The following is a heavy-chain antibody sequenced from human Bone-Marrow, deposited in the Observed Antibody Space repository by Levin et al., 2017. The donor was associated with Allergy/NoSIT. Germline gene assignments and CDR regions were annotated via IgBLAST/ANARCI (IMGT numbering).Heavy chain of an antibody. Sequence: GGSLRLSCAASGFTFSRYWMHWVRQAPGKGLVWVSRIDIDGSRTTYADSVKGRVTTSRDNAKNTLYLEMNSLRVEDTAVYYCARGYMSGGSRVWFFDLWGRGTLVTVSS. CDR2: IDIDGSRT. D-gene: IGHD1-1*01. V-gene: IGHV3-74*01. CDR1: GFTFSRYW. CDR3: ARGYMSGGSRVWFFDL. J-gene: IGHJ2*01.